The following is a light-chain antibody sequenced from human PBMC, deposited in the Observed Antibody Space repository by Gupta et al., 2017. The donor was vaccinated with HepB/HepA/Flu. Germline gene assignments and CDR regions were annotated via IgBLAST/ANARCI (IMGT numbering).Light chain of an antibody. J-gene: IGLJ2*01. CDR3: SSYTSASAYAL. V-gene: IGLV2-18*02. Sequence: SAMTPPSSVSASRGPSVTFSCTGTSSDVGGYNLVSWYQQSPGTAPKLMIYEVSYRPSGVPTRFSGSKSGNTASLTISGLQAEDEADYFCSSYTSASAYALFGGGTKVTVL. CDR1: SSDVGGYNL. CDR2: EVS.